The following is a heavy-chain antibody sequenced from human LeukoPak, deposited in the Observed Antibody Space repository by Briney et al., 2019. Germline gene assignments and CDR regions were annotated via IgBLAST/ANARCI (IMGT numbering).Heavy chain of an antibody. CDR3: ARTEQRGSYVYFVRGAPPGSNYFDY. CDR1: GGSISSGSYC. Sequence: SETLSLTCTVSGGSISSGSYCWSWIRQPAGKGLEWIGHIHISGSTNYNPSLKSRVTISLDKSKNQFSLKLSFVTAADTAVYYCARTEQRGSYVYFVRGAPPGSNYFDYWGQGTLVTVSS. J-gene: IGHJ4*02. CDR2: IHISGST. D-gene: IGHD1-26*01. V-gene: IGHV4-61*09.